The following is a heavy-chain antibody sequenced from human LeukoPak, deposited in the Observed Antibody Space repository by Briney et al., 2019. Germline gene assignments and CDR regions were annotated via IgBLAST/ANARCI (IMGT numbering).Heavy chain of an antibody. Sequence: PSETLSLTCTVSGGSISSSSYYWGWIRQPPGKGLEWIGSIYYSGSTYYNPSLKSRVTISVDTSKNQFSLKLSSVTAADTAVYYCARLLLGYCSSTSCFNWFDPWGQGTLVTVSS. D-gene: IGHD2-2*03. CDR3: ARLLLGYCSSTSCFNWFDP. V-gene: IGHV4-39*01. J-gene: IGHJ5*02. CDR2: IYYSGST. CDR1: GGSISSSSYY.